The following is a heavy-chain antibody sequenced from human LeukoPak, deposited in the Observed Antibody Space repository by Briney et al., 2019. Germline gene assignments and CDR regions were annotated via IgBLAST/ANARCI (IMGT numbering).Heavy chain of an antibody. V-gene: IGHV3-74*01. CDR2: INSDGSST. D-gene: IGHD7-27*01. Sequence: PGGSLRLSCAASGFTFRNYWMHWVRQVPGKGLVWVSRINSDGSSTTYADSVKGRFTISRDNAKNSLYLQMNSLRAEDTALYYCAKVPGLLNWGGDHDAFDIWGQGTMVTVSS. CDR1: GFTFRNYW. J-gene: IGHJ3*02. CDR3: AKVPGLLNWGGDHDAFDI.